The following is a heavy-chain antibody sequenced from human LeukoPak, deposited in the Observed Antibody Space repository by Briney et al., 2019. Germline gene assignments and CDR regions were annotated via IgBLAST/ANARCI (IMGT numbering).Heavy chain of an antibody. J-gene: IGHJ5*02. CDR2: ISAYNGNT. CDR1: GYTFTSYD. D-gene: IGHD6-19*01. Sequence: ASVKVSCKASGYTFTSYDFSWVRQAPGQGLEWMGWISAYNGNTNYAQNLQGRVTMSTDTSTSTAYMELRSLRSDDTAVYYCARVRVKSGWYGGNNWFDPWGQGTLVTVSS. V-gene: IGHV1-18*01. CDR3: ARVRVKSGWYGGNNWFDP.